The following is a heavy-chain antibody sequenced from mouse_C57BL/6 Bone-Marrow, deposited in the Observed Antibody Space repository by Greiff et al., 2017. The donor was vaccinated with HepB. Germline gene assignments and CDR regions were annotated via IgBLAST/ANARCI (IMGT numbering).Heavy chain of an antibody. J-gene: IGHJ4*01. D-gene: IGHD2-4*01. CDR3: ARQYDYDVDAMDY. Sequence: EVKLVESGGGLVQPGGSLKLSCAASGFTFSDYYMYWVRQTPEKRLECVAYISNGGGSTYYPDTVKGRFTISRDNAKNTLYLQMSRLKSEDTAMYYCARQYDYDVDAMDYWGQGTSVTVSS. V-gene: IGHV5-12*01. CDR1: GFTFSDYY. CDR2: ISNGGGST.